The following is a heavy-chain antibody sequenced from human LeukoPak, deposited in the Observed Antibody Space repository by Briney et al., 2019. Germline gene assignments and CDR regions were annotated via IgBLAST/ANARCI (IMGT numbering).Heavy chain of an antibody. D-gene: IGHD2-15*01. CDR3: AGGYCSGDSCYPDY. V-gene: IGHV3-21*06. CDR1: GFTLSTYS. Sequence: GSLRLSCRASGFTLSTYSMNWVRQAPGKGLEWVSSISSGGTYIYYADSVKGRFTISRDNAKNSLYLQMNSLRAEDTAVYYCAGGYCSGDSCYPDYWGQGTLVTVSS. CDR2: ISSGGTYI. J-gene: IGHJ4*02.